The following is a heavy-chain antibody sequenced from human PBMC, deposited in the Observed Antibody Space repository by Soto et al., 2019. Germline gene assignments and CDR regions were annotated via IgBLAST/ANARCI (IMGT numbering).Heavy chain of an antibody. CDR2: IDSAGDA. J-gene: IGHJ5*02. CDR3: ARGGIRGVSLNWFDT. Sequence: EVQLVESGGGLVQPGGSLRLSCAASGFTFSSHDMHWVRQVTGKGLEWVSGIDSAGDAKYPASVKGRFTISRENAKNSLHLQMNSLRAGDTAGYYCARGGIRGVSLNWFDTWGQGTLVTVSS. D-gene: IGHD3-10*01. CDR1: GFTFSSHD. V-gene: IGHV3-13*01.